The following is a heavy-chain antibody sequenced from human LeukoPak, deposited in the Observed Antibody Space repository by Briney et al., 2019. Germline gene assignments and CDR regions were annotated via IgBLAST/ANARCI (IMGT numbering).Heavy chain of an antibody. D-gene: IGHD2-2*01. CDR3: ARDGFGYCSSTSCSPIYYYYYYMDV. V-gene: IGHV1-69*05. Sequence: ASVKVSCKASGGTFSSYAISWVRQAPGQGLEWMGGIIPIFGTANYAQKFQGRVTITTDESTSTAYMELSSLRSEDTAVYYCARDGFGYCSSTSCSPIYYYYYYMDVWGKGTTVTVSS. CDR1: GGTFSSYA. J-gene: IGHJ6*03. CDR2: IIPIFGTA.